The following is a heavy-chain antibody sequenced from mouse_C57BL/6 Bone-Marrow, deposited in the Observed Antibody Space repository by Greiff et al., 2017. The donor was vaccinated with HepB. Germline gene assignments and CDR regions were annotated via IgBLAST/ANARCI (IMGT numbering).Heavy chain of an antibody. CDR2: ISDGGSYT. Sequence: EVQLVESGGGLVKPGGSLKLSCAASGFTFSSYALSWVRQTPEKRLEWVATISDGGSYTYYPDNVKGRFTISRDNAKNNLYLQMSHLKSEDTAMYYCAREGGGDRYFEVWGTGTTVTVSS. D-gene: IGHD3-3*01. CDR3: AREGGGDRYFEV. V-gene: IGHV5-4*01. CDR1: GFTFSSYA. J-gene: IGHJ1*03.